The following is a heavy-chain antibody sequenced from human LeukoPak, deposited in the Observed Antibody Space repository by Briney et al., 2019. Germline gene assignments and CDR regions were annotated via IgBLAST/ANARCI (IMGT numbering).Heavy chain of an antibody. CDR3: ARGQTPCIAAVAGTCEYYYYGMDV. D-gene: IGHD6-19*01. V-gene: IGHV1-2*02. CDR2: INPNSGGT. Sequence: ASVKVSCKASGYTFTGYYMHWVRQAPGQGLEWMGWINPNSGGTNYAQKFQGRVTMTRDTSISTAYMELSRLRSDDTAVYYCARGQTPCIAAVAGTCEYYYYGMDVWGQGTTVTVSS. J-gene: IGHJ6*02. CDR1: GYTFTGYY.